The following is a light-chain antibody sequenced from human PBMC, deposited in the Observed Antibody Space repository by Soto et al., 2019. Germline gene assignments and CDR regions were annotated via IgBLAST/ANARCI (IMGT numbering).Light chain of an antibody. V-gene: IGLV2-14*01. CDR2: EVS. CDR1: SSDVGGYNY. J-gene: IGLJ2*01. CDR3: CSYAGSSTFVV. Sequence: QSALTQPASVSGSPGQSITISCTGTSSDVGGYNYVSWYQQHPDKAPKLILYEVSNRPSGVSNRFSGSKSGNTASLTISGLQTEDGADYYCCSYAGSSTFVVFGGGTKLTVL.